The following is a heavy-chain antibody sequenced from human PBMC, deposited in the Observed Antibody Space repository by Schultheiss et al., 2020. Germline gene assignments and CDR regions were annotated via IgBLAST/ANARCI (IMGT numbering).Heavy chain of an antibody. J-gene: IGHJ4*02. CDR3: ARYSSSWSSFDY. CDR2: IYYSWST. V-gene: IGHV4-59*08. CDR1: GGSFSGYY. D-gene: IGHD6-13*01. Sequence: SETLSLTCAVSGGSFSGYYWSWIRQPPGKGLEWIGYIYYSWSTYYNPSLKSRVTISVDTSKNQFSLKVSSVTAADTAVYYCARYSSSWSSFDYWGQGTLVTVSS.